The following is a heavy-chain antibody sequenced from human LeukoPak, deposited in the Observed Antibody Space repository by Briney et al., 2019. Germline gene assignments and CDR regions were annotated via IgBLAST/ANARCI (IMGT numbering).Heavy chain of an antibody. D-gene: IGHD4/OR15-4a*01. CDR2: IIPIFGTT. V-gene: IGHV1-69*13. CDR1: GGTFSSYA. CDR3: ARDNSFGARRSYGMDV. Sequence: SVRVSCKASGGTFSSYAISWVRQAPGQGLEWMGGIIPIFGTTNYAQKFQGRVTITADESTSTAYMELSSLRSEDTAVYYCARDNSFGARRSYGMDVWGQGTTVTVSS. J-gene: IGHJ6*02.